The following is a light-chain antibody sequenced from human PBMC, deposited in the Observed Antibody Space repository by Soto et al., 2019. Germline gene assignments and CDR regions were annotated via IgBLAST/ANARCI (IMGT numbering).Light chain of an antibody. CDR3: QQRSNWPPS. V-gene: IGKV3-11*01. Sequence: EIVLTQSPATLSLSPGERATLSCRASQSVSSYLAWYQQKPGQAPRLLIYEESNRATGIPARFSGSGSGTDFTLSISSLEPEDFAVYYCQQRSNWPPSFGQGTRLE. CDR2: EES. CDR1: QSVSSY. J-gene: IGKJ5*01.